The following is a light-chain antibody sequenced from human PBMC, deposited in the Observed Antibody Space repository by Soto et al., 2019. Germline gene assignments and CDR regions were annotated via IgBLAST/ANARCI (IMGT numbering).Light chain of an antibody. Sequence: DIQMTQSPSTLSASVGDRVTITFRSSESISTWLAWYQQKPGKAPKPLIYEASSLESGVPSRFSGSGSGTDFTLTISCLQSEDFATYYCQQYYSYLITFGQGTRLEI. CDR3: QQYYSYLIT. J-gene: IGKJ5*01. V-gene: IGKV1-5*03. CDR1: ESISTW. CDR2: EAS.